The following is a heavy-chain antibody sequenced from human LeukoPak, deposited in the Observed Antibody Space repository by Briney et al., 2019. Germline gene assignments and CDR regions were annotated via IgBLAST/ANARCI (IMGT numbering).Heavy chain of an antibody. Sequence: GGSLRLSCAASGFTFSSYWMNWVRHAPGKGLVWVSRIASDGSSTTYADSVKGRFSISRDDAKNTLYLQMNSLRVEDTAVYYCARGRPHGNDYWGQGTLVTVSS. CDR1: GFTFSSYW. J-gene: IGHJ4*02. V-gene: IGHV3-74*01. CDR2: IASDGSST. CDR3: ARGRPHGNDY. D-gene: IGHD4-23*01.